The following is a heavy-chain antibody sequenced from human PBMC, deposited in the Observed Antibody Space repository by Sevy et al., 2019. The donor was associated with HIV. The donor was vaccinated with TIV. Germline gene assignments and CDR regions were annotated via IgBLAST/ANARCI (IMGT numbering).Heavy chain of an antibody. CDR2: ISSSSSTI. CDR1: GFTFSSYS. V-gene: IGHV3-48*02. D-gene: IGHD5-12*01. CDR3: ARGWVYSGYDYLGELNFDY. J-gene: IGHJ4*02. Sequence: GGSLRLSCVASGFTFSSYSMNWVRQAPGKGLEWVSYISSSSSTIYYADSVKGRFTISRDNAKNSLYLQMNSLRDEDTAVYYCARGWVYSGYDYLGELNFDYWGQGTLVTVSS.